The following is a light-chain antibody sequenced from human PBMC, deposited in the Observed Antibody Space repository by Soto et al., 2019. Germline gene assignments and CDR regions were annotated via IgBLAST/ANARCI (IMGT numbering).Light chain of an antibody. CDR3: QQFISSKYMCI. CDR1: QDVGTTY. Sequence: EMVLTQSPCTLSLSPGDGATLSCRSSQDVGTTYLAWYQQKPGHAPRLRIFGASSRDPGVPVRFSGSGSGADVILTIGRMEREDPGVYYCQQFISSKYMCIFGQG. V-gene: IGKV3-20*01. J-gene: IGKJ2*04. CDR2: GAS.